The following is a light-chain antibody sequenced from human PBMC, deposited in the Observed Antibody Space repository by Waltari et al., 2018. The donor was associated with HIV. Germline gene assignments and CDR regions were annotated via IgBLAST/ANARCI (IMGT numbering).Light chain of an antibody. V-gene: IGKV1-33*01. CDR2: DAS. CDR3: QQYDNLPSYT. CDR1: QDNSNY. J-gene: IGKJ2*01. Sequence: IQMTHSPTALSASVGDRVTITCQASQDNSNYFNWYQQKPGKAHKLLIYDASNLETGVPSRFSGSGSGTDFTFTISSLQPEDIATYYCQQYDNLPSYTFGQGTKLEIK.